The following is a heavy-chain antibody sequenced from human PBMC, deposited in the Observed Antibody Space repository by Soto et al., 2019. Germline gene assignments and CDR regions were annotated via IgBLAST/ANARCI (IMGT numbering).Heavy chain of an antibody. CDR1: GGSISSGGYY. CDR3: ARDRVDYDILTGYVASNAFDI. J-gene: IGHJ3*02. CDR2: IYYSVST. V-gene: IGHV4-31*03. Sequence: SETLSLTCTVSGGSISSGGYYWSWIRQHPCKGLEWIGYIYYSVSTYYNPSLKSRVTISVDTSKNQFSLKLSSVTAADTAVYYCARDRVDYDILTGYVASNAFDIWGQGTMVTVSS. D-gene: IGHD3-9*01.